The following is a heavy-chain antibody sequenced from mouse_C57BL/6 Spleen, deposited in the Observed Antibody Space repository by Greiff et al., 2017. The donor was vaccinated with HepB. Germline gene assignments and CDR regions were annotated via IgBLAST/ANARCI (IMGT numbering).Heavy chain of an antibody. CDR3: TRDRDDYDRAWFAY. V-gene: IGHV5-9-1*02. CDR1: GFTFSSYA. D-gene: IGHD2-4*01. J-gene: IGHJ3*01. CDR2: ISSGGDYI. Sequence: VQLKESGEGLVKPGGSLKLSCAASGFTFSSYAMSWVRQTPEKRLEWVAYISSGGDYIYYADTVKGRFTISRDNARNTLYLQMSSLKSEDTAMYYCTRDRDDYDRAWFAYWGQGTLVTVSA.